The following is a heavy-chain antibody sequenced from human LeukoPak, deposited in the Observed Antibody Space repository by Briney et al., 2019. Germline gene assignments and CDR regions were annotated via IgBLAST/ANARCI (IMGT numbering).Heavy chain of an antibody. CDR1: GFTFSSYG. D-gene: IGHD6-19*01. V-gene: IGHV3-48*01. Sequence: GGSLRLSCAASGFTFSSYGMNWVRQAPGKGLEWVSYISSSSSTIYYADSVKGRFTISRDNAKNSLYLQMNSLRAEDTAVYYCARGETGYSSGWYVPYYFDYWGQGTLVTVSS. J-gene: IGHJ4*02. CDR3: ARGETGYSSGWYVPYYFDY. CDR2: ISSSSSTI.